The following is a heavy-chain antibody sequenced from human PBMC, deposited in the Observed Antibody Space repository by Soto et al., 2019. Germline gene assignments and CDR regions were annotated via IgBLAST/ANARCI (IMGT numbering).Heavy chain of an antibody. J-gene: IGHJ6*03. CDR2: IRSKAYGGTT. V-gene: IGHV3-49*03. CDR1: GFTFGDYA. CDR3: TRDAPDVVVPAAMDYYMDV. D-gene: IGHD2-2*01. Sequence: EVQLVESGGGLVQPGRSLRLSCTASGFTFGDYAMSWFRQAPGKGLEWVGFIRSKAYGGTTEYAASVKGRFTISRDDSKSIAYLQMNSLKTEDTAVYYCTRDAPDVVVPAAMDYYMDVWGKGTTVTVSS.